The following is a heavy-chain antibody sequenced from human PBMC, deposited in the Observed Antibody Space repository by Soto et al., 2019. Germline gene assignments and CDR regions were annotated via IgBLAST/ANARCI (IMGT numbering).Heavy chain of an antibody. CDR3: ARRHSGGFFRFFDS. V-gene: IGHV1-69*06. D-gene: IGHD2-15*01. CDR1: GGSLSTNP. CDR2: TVSGTGPG. J-gene: IGHJ4*02. Sequence: QVQLVQSGTEVKKPGSSVKVSCKASGGSLSTNPISWVRQAPGQGLEWMGGTVSGTGPGNHEQKFQGRLTVTADKATSTVYMELTNLSSEDTAVYYCARRHSGGFFRFFDSWGQGTLVTVSS.